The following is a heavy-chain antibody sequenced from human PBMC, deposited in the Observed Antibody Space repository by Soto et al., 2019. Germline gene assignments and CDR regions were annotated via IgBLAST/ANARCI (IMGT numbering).Heavy chain of an antibody. CDR2: IYHSGNS. Sequence: PSETLSLTCAVSGGSISSSNWWSWVRQPPGRGLEWIGEIYHSGNSNYNPSLKSRVTISIDTSKNQFSLKLSSVTTADTAVYYCARVNCSGGSCYLNWFDPWGQGTLVTVSS. CDR3: ARVNCSGGSCYLNWFDP. D-gene: IGHD2-15*01. V-gene: IGHV4-4*02. CDR1: GGSISSSNW. J-gene: IGHJ5*02.